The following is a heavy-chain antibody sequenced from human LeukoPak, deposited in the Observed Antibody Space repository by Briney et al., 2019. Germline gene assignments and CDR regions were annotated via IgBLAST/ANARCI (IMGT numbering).Heavy chain of an antibody. CDR3: AKEGVLMVRGVPTSRVFDY. Sequence: GGSLRLSCAASGFTFSSYAMSWVSQAPGKGLEWVSAISGSGGSTYYADSVKGRFTISRDNSKNTLYLQMNSLRAEDTAVYYCAKEGVLMVRGVPTSRVFDYWGQGTLVTVSS. V-gene: IGHV3-23*01. J-gene: IGHJ4*02. CDR2: ISGSGGST. CDR1: GFTFSSYA. D-gene: IGHD3-10*01.